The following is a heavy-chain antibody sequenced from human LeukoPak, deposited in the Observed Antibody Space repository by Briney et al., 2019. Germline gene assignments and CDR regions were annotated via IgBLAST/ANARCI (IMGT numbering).Heavy chain of an antibody. Sequence: GGSLRLPCAASGFTFSSYGMHWVRQAPGKGLEWVAFIRYDGSNKYYADSVKGRFTISRDNSKNTLYLQMNSLRAEDTAVYYCAKDKSIAAPAYYMDVWGKGTTVTVSS. CDR1: GFTFSSYG. J-gene: IGHJ6*03. V-gene: IGHV3-30*02. CDR3: AKDKSIAAPAYYMDV. D-gene: IGHD6-6*01. CDR2: IRYDGSNK.